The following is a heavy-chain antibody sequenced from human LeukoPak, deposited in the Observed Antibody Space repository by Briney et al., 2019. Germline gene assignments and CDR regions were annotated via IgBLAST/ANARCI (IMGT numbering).Heavy chain of an antibody. CDR2: INSDGSST. V-gene: IGHV3-74*01. Sequence: GGSLRLSCAASGFTFSSYWMHWVRQAPGKGLVWVSRINSDGSSTSYADSVKGRFTISRDNAKNSLYLQMNSLRAEDTAVYYCARGPNLAYCGGDCQRSGDAFDIWGQGTMVTVSS. D-gene: IGHD2-21*02. CDR1: GFTFSSYW. J-gene: IGHJ3*02. CDR3: ARGPNLAYCGGDCQRSGDAFDI.